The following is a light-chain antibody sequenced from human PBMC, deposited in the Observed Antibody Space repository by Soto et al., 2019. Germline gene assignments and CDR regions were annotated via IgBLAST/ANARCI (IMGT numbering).Light chain of an antibody. Sequence: EIVLTQSPGTLSLSPGERATLSCRASQSVSSSYLAWYQQRPGQAPRLLIYGASSSATGISDRFSGSGSGTDFTLTISRLEPEDCAVYDCQQGSTSTKTFGQGTKVEIK. V-gene: IGKV3-20*01. CDR1: QSVSSSY. CDR2: GAS. CDR3: QQGSTSTKT. J-gene: IGKJ1*01.